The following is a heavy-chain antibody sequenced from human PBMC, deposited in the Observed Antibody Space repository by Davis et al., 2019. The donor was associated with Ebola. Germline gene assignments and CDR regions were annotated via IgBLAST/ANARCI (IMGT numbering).Heavy chain of an antibody. D-gene: IGHD2-15*01. Sequence: PSETLSLTCTVSGGSVRDGIYYWSWIRPPPGKGLEWIGYMYYSGSTNYNPSLKSRVTISGDTSKNQFSLKMTSVTAADTAVYYCASGSCSGGRCYSFFDHWGQGTAATVSS. CDR2: MYYSGST. V-gene: IGHV4-61*01. CDR1: GGSVRDGIYY. J-gene: IGHJ4*02. CDR3: ASGSCSGGRCYSFFDH.